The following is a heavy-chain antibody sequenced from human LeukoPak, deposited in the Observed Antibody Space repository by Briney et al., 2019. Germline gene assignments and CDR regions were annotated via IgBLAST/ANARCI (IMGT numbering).Heavy chain of an antibody. CDR1: GCSLSSYY. CDR2: IYTSGST. V-gene: IGHV4-4*09. D-gene: IGHD6-6*01. CDR3: ARSYSSSSYFDY. J-gene: IGHJ4*02. Sequence: PSETLSLTCNVSGCSLSSYYWSWIRQPPGKGLEWIGYIYTSGSTNYNPSLKSRVTISVDTSKNQFSLKLSSATAADTAVYYCARSYSSSSYFDYWGQGTLVTVSS.